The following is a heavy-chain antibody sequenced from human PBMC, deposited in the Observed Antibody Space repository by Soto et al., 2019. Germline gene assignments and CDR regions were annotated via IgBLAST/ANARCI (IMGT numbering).Heavy chain of an antibody. CDR3: ARLGAYYQSPDP. Sequence: SETLSLTCAVSGGSISSSNWWSWVRQPPGKGLEWIGEIYHSGSTNYNPSLRSRVTISLDKSKNQFSLRLSSVTAADTAVYYCARLGAYYQSPDPWGPGTLVTVSS. D-gene: IGHD2-21*01. CDR1: GGSISSSNW. J-gene: IGHJ5*02. CDR2: IYHSGST. V-gene: IGHV4-4*02.